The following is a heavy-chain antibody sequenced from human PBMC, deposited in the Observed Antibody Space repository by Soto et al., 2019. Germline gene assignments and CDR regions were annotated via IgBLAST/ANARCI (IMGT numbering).Heavy chain of an antibody. CDR1: GFTFSSYA. J-gene: IGHJ4*02. CDR3: ARVHCGGDCYSVRPVDY. Sequence: QVQLVESGGGVVQPGRSLRLSCAASGFTFSSYAMHWVRQAPGKGLEWVAVISYDGSNKYYADSVKGRFTISRDNSKNTLYLQMNSLSAEDTAVYYCARVHCGGDCYSVRPVDYWGQGTLVTVSS. D-gene: IGHD2-21*02. CDR2: ISYDGSNK. V-gene: IGHV3-30-3*01.